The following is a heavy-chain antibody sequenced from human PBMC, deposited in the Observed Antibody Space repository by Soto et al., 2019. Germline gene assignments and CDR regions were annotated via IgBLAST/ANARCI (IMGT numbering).Heavy chain of an antibody. CDR2: ISYDGSNK. CDR1: GFTFSSYA. V-gene: IGHV3-30-3*01. J-gene: IGHJ6*02. CDR3: ARNPSIAAAGYYYYYCMDV. D-gene: IGHD6-13*01. Sequence: GGSLRLSCAAAGFTFSSYAMHWVRQAPGKGLEWVAVISYDGSNKYYADSVKGRFTISRDNSKNTLYLQMSSLRAEGTAVYYCARNPSIAAAGYYYYYCMDVWGQGTTVTVSS.